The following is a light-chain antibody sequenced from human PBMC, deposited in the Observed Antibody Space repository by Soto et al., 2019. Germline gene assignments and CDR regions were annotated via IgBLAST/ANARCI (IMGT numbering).Light chain of an antibody. V-gene: IGKV3-20*01. CDR3: QEYDGAPIT. CDR2: DAS. Sequence: EIVFTQSPDTLSFSPGERATLSCRASQSIRSERLAWYQQKPGQAPRLVIFDASNRASGMPERFSGSGSGTDFTLTIARLEPEDFAVYYCQEYDGAPITFGLGTRLEI. J-gene: IGKJ5*01. CDR1: QSIRSER.